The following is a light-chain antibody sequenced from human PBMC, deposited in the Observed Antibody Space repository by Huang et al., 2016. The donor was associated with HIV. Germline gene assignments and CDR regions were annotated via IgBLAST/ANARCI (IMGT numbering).Light chain of an antibody. CDR1: QNVGSN. V-gene: IGKV3-15*01. CDR2: AAS. J-gene: IGKJ1*01. CDR3: QQYNTWPPWA. Sequence: EVLMTQSPDILSVSPGDRATFSCRASQNVGSNLAWYQQRPGQAPRLLIYAASTRATGVPARFSGGGSGTEFTLTISHLQSEDFATYYCQQYNTWPPWAFGQGTTVEI.